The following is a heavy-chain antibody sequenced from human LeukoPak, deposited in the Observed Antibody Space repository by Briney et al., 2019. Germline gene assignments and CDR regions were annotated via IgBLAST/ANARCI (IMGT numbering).Heavy chain of an antibody. CDR3: ARDLADIAAVIPFDY. D-gene: IGHD6-13*01. CDR2: TYYRSRWYN. CDR1: GDSVSSNSAA. V-gene: IGHV6-1*01. Sequence: SQTLSLTCATSGDSVSSNSAAWNWIRQSPSRGLEWLGRTYYRSRWYNDYAVSVKSRITINPDTSKNQFSLQLNSVTPEDTAVYYCARDLADIAAVIPFDYWGQGTLVTVSS. J-gene: IGHJ4*02.